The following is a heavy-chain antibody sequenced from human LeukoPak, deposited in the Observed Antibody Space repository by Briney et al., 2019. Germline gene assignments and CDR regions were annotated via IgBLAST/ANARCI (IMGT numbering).Heavy chain of an antibody. V-gene: IGHV3-30*02. Sequence: GSLRLSCAASGFTFSSYGMHWVRQAPGKGLEWVAFIRYDGSNKYYADSVKGRFTISRDNSKNTLYLQMNSLKTEDTAVYYCTRGAYCSGGRCPGPFDIWGQGTTVTVSS. CDR1: GFTFSSYG. CDR2: IRYDGSNK. D-gene: IGHD2-15*01. CDR3: TRGAYCSGGRCPGPFDI. J-gene: IGHJ3*02.